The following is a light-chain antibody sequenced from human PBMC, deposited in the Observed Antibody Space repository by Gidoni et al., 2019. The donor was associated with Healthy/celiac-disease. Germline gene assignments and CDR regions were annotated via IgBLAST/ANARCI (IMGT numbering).Light chain of an antibody. CDR2: AAS. V-gene: IGKV1-39*01. CDR1: QSISSY. J-gene: IGKJ3*01. Sequence: SSLSASVGDRVTITCRASQSISSYLNWYQQKPGKAPKLLIYAASSLQSGVPSRFSGSGSGTDFTLTISSLQPEDFATYYCQQSYSTPPATFGPGTKVDIK. CDR3: QQSYSTPPAT.